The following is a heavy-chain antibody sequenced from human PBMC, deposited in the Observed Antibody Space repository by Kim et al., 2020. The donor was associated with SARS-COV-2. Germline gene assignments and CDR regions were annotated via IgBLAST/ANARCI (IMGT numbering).Heavy chain of an antibody. CDR1: GFSFSTSGIC. V-gene: IGHV2-70*01. CDR3: ARGGYSGYDSPDYFDY. Sequence: SGPTLVRPTQTLTLTCTFSGFSFSTSGICVSWIRQPPGKALECLALTDWNDDKYYSTSLKTRLTISKDTSKNQVVLIMTNMDPVDTATYYCARGGYSGYDSPDYFDYWGQGTLVTVSS. J-gene: IGHJ4*02. D-gene: IGHD5-12*01. CDR2: TDWNDDK.